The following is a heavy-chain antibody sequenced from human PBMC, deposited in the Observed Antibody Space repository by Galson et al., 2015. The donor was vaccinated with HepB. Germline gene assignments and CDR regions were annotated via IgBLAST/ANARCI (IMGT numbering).Heavy chain of an antibody. D-gene: IGHD6-13*01. J-gene: IGHJ4*02. Sequence: SLRLSCAASGFTFSGSAMHWVRQASGKGLEWVGRIRSKANSYATAYAASVKGRFTISRDDSKNTAYLQMNSLKTEDTAVYYCTSGYSSSWYDWYYFDYWGQGSLVTVSS. V-gene: IGHV3-73*01. CDR2: IRSKANSYAT. CDR3: TSGYSSSWYDWYYFDY. CDR1: GFTFSGSA.